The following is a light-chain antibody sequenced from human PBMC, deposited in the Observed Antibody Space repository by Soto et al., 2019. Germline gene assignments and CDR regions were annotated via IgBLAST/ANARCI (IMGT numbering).Light chain of an antibody. Sequence: EIVLTQSPATLSLSPGERATLSCRASQSVSSYFAWYQQKPGQAPRLLIYDASNRATGIPARFSGSGSGTDFTLTISSLEPEDFAVYYCPQRGNWPLTFSQRT. CDR1: QSVSSY. J-gene: IGKJ1*01. V-gene: IGKV3-11*01. CDR2: DAS. CDR3: PQRGNWPLT.